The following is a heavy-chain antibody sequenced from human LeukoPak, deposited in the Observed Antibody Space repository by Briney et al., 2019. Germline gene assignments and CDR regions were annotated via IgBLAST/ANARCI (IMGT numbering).Heavy chain of an antibody. CDR1: GYTFTGYY. J-gene: IGHJ4*02. CDR2: INPNSGGT. CDR3: ARDYYYDSSGYSPGY. D-gene: IGHD3-22*01. Sequence: GASVKVSCKASGYTFTGYYMHWVRQAPGQGLEWMGWINPNSGGTNYAQKFQGWVTMTRDTSISTAYMELSRLRSDDTAVYYCARDYYYDSSGYSPGYWGQGTLVTVSS. V-gene: IGHV1-2*04.